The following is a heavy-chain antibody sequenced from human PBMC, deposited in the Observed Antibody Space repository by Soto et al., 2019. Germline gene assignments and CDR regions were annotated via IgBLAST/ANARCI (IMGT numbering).Heavy chain of an antibody. Sequence: LYLTCTVSGASISSSYWSWIRQSPGKGLEWIGYVYYSGSPNYNPSLKSRVTISVDTSKNQFSLKLSSVTAADTAVYHCARGYYDTSGQSNTFDIWVQGTMVT. CDR2: VYYSGSP. D-gene: IGHD3-22*01. J-gene: IGHJ3*02. V-gene: IGHV4-59*01. CDR3: ARGYYDTSGQSNTFDI. CDR1: GASISSSY.